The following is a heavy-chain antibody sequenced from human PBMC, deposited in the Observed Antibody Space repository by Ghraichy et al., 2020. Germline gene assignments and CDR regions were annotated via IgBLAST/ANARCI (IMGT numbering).Heavy chain of an antibody. Sequence: SETLSLTCTVSGGSISSGGYYWSWIRQHPGKGLEWIGYIYYSGSTYYNPSLKSRVTISVDTSKNQFSLKLSSVTAADTAVYYCARAGRRCSGGSCFINWFDPWGQGTLVTVSS. CDR3: ARAGRRCSGGSCFINWFDP. CDR1: GGSISSGGYY. D-gene: IGHD2-15*01. V-gene: IGHV4-31*03. CDR2: IYYSGST. J-gene: IGHJ5*02.